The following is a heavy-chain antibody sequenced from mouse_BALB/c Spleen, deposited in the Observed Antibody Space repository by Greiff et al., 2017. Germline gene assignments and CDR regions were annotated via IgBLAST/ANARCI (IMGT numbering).Heavy chain of an antibody. V-gene: IGHV5-17*02. CDR3: ARFGYGAMDY. J-gene: IGHJ4*01. CDR1: GFTFSSFG. Sequence: EVLVVESGGGLVQPGGSRKLSCAASGFTFSSFGMHWVRQAPEKGLEWVAYISSGSSTIYYADTVKGRFTISRDNPKNTLFLQMTSLRSEDTAMFYCARFGYGAMDYWGQGTSVTVSS. D-gene: IGHD2-2*01. CDR2: ISSGSSTI.